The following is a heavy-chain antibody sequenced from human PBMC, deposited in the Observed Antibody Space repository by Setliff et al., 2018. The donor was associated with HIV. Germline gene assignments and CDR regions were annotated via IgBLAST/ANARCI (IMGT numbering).Heavy chain of an antibody. Sequence: SETLSLTCAVYVGSFSGHYWIWIRQPPGKGLEWIGETNPSGSTKYNPSLKSRVTISVDRSKNQFSLKLTSVTAADTTVYYCARGQDLGATWTGYYYYYMDVWGKGTTVTVSS. CDR2: TNPSGST. CDR3: ARGQDLGATWTGYYYYYMDV. D-gene: IGHD1-26*01. J-gene: IGHJ6*03. V-gene: IGHV4-34*01. CDR1: VGSFSGHY.